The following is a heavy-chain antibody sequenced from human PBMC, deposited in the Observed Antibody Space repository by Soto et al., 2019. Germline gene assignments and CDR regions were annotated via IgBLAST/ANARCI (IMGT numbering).Heavy chain of an antibody. D-gene: IGHD6-19*01. J-gene: IGHJ4*02. CDR3: ARRGAVAGLHY. CDR1: GFTFSSYW. Sequence: EVQLVESGGGLVQPGGSLRVSCAASGFTFSSYWMHWVRQAPGKGLVWVSRINSDGSSTSYADSVKGRFTISRDNDQNTLYLQMNSLRADDTAIYYCARRGAVAGLHYWGQGTLVTVSS. V-gene: IGHV3-74*01. CDR2: INSDGSST.